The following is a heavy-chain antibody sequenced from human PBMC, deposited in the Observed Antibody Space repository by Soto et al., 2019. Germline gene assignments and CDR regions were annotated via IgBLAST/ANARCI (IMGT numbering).Heavy chain of an antibody. Sequence: QVQLVESGGGVVQPGRSLRLSCAASGFTFNNYAMHWVRQAPGKGLECVALISYDGSNKYYADSVKGRFTISRDNSKNTLYLQMNSLRAEDTAVYYCARDPLWGTAMVLWYFDLWGRGTLVTVSS. CDR3: ARDPLWGTAMVLWYFDL. CDR1: GFTFNNYA. D-gene: IGHD5-18*01. J-gene: IGHJ2*01. V-gene: IGHV3-30-3*01. CDR2: ISYDGSNK.